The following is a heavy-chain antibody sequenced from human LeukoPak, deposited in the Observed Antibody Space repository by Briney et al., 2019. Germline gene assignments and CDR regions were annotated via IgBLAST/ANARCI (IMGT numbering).Heavy chain of an antibody. J-gene: IGHJ6*02. Sequence: PGGSLRLSCVASGFTFSSYAMSWVRQAPGKGLEWVSGISGSGGSTYYADSVKGRFTISRDNSKNTLYLQMNSLRAEDTAVYYCARDGGSGTSSENSYYYGMDVWGQGTAVTVSS. CDR1: GFTFSSYA. CDR2: ISGSGGST. CDR3: ARDGGSGTSSENSYYYGMDV. D-gene: IGHD3-10*01. V-gene: IGHV3-23*01.